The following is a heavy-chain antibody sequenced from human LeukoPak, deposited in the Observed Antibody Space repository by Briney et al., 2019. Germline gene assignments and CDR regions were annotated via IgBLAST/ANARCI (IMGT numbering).Heavy chain of an antibody. Sequence: SETLSLTCTVSGGSISSGGYYWSWIRQHPGKGLEWIGYIYYSGSTYYNPSLKSRVTISVDTSKNQFSLKLSSVTAADTAVYYCARDRSGDDYVWGSYRYTGDAFDIWGQGTLVTVS. J-gene: IGHJ3*02. V-gene: IGHV4-31*03. CDR2: IYYSGST. CDR1: GGSISSGGYY. CDR3: ARDRSGDDYVWGSYRYTGDAFDI. D-gene: IGHD3-16*02.